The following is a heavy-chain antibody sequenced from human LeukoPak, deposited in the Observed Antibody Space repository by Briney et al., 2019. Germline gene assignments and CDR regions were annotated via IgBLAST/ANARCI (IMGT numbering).Heavy chain of an antibody. D-gene: IGHD2-2*02. CDR3: ARDIVIVPAAIREGFDY. CDR2: ISSNGGST. CDR1: GFTFSSYA. V-gene: IGHV3-64*04. J-gene: IGHJ4*02. Sequence: PGGSLRLSCAASGFTFSSYAMHWVRQAPGKGLEYVSAISSNGGSTYYANSVKGRFTISRDNAKSSLYLQMNSLRAEDTAVYYCARDIVIVPAAIREGFDYWGQGTLVTVSS.